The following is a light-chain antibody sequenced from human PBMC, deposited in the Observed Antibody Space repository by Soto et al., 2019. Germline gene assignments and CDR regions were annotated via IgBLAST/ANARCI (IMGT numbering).Light chain of an antibody. CDR2: QDS. Sequence: SYELTQPPSVSVSPGQTASITCSGDKLGDKYACWYQQKPGQSPVLVIYQDSKRPSGIPERFSGSNSGNTATLTISGTQAMDEADYYCQAWDSRRSVVFGGGTKVTVL. J-gene: IGLJ2*01. V-gene: IGLV3-1*01. CDR1: KLGDKY. CDR3: QAWDSRRSVV.